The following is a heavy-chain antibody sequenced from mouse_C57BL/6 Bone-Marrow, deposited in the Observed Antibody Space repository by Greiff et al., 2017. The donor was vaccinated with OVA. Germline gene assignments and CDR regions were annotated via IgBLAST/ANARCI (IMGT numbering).Heavy chain of an antibody. J-gene: IGHJ1*03. CDR1: GFTFSDYY. CDR2: INYDGSST. Sequence: EVQLMESEGGLVQPGSSMKLSCTASGFTFSDYYMAWVRQVPEKGLEWVAYINYDGSSTYYLDSLKSRFIISRDNATNMLYLQMSSLKSEDTATYYCAREVLKYFDVWGTGTTVTVSA. D-gene: IGHD1-3*01. CDR3: AREVLKYFDV. V-gene: IGHV5-16*01.